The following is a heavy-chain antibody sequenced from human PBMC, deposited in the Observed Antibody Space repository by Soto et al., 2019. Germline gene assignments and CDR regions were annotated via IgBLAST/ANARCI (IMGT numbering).Heavy chain of an antibody. Sequence: GGSLRLSCSASGFTFSSYWMHWVRQAPGKGLVWVSRINSDGSSTSYADSVKGRFTISRDNAKNTLYLQMNSLRAEDTAVYYCARVATGYYYYGLDVWGQGSTVTVS. CDR1: GFTFSSYW. CDR3: ARVATGYYYYGLDV. J-gene: IGHJ6*02. D-gene: IGHD5-12*01. V-gene: IGHV3-74*01. CDR2: INSDGSST.